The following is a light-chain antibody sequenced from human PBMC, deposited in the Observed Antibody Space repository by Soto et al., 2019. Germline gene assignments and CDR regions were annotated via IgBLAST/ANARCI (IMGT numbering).Light chain of an antibody. Sequence: EIVLTQSPGTLSLSPGERATLSCRASQSVTSSYLAWYQQKPGQAPRLLIYGASNMATGIPDRFSGSGSGTDFTLTISRLDPEDFALYYCQQYGTSPPLTFAGGTKVEIK. J-gene: IGKJ4*01. CDR3: QQYGTSPPLT. CDR2: GAS. CDR1: QSVTSSY. V-gene: IGKV3-20*01.